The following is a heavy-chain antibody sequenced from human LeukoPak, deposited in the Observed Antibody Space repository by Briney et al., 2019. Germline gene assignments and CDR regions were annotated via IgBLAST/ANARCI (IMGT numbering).Heavy chain of an antibody. CDR1: GGSISSSSDY. V-gene: IGHV4-39*01. D-gene: IGHD1-26*01. J-gene: IGHJ4*02. CDR3: ARHSGGYPRMY. Sequence: SETPSLTCTVSGGSISSSSDYWGWIRRPPGKGLEWIGSIYYSGSSYYNPSLKSRVTISVDTSKNQFFLKLSSVTAADPAVYYCARHSGGYPRMYWGQGTLVTVSS. CDR2: IYYSGSS.